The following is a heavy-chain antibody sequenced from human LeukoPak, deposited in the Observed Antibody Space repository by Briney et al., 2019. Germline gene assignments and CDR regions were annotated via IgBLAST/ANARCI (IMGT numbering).Heavy chain of an antibody. CDR2: INHSGST. CDR3: VKNGYTYGPFDY. CDR1: GGSFSGYY. Sequence: PSETLSLTCAVYGGSFSGYYWSWIRQPPGKGLEWIGEINHSGSTNYNPSFTSRVTMSVDTSKNQFSLKLSSVTAADTAVYYCVKNGYTYGPFDYWGQGTQVTVSS. D-gene: IGHD5-18*01. J-gene: IGHJ4*02. V-gene: IGHV4-34*01.